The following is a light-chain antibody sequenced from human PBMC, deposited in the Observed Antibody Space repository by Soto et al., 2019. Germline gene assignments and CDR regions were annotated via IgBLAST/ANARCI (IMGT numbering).Light chain of an antibody. V-gene: IGLV1-44*01. CDR2: RSN. Sequence: QSVLTQPPSASGTPGQRVTISCSGSMSNTGSDTVNWYQQLPGTAPKLLIHRSNQRPSGVPGRFSGSKSGTSASLAISGLQPEDEADYHCASWDASLNGWVFGGGTKLTVL. CDR1: MSNTGSDT. J-gene: IGLJ3*02. CDR3: ASWDASLNGWV.